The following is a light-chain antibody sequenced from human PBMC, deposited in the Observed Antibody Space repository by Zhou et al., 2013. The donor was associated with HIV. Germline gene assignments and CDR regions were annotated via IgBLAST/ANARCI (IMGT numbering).Light chain of an antibody. CDR1: QSVNSNY. V-gene: IGKV3-20*01. CDR3: QQYGSSPRS. J-gene: IGKJ2*04. Sequence: EIVLTQSPGTLSLSPGERATLSCRASQSVNSNYLAWYQQKPGRTPRLLIYAASSRATGIPDRFSGSGSGTDFTLTISRLEPEDVAVYYCQQYGSSPRSFAQGTKLEIK. CDR2: AAS.